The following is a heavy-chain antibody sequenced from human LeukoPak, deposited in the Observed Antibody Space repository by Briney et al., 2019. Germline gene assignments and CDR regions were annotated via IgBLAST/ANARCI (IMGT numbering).Heavy chain of an antibody. CDR3: AKDYSSPWYYAFDI. V-gene: IGHV3-23*01. CDR2: ISGSGGST. Sequence: PGGSLRLSCAASGFTFSSNAMSWVRQAPGKGLEWVSAISGSGGSTYYADSVKGRFTISRDNSKNTLYLQTNSLRAEDTAVYYCAKDYSSPWYYAFDIWGQGTMVTVSS. J-gene: IGHJ3*02. D-gene: IGHD6-19*01. CDR1: GFTFSSNA.